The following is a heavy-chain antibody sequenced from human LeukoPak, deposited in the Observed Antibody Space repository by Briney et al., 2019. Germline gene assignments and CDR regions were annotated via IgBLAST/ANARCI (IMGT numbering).Heavy chain of an antibody. J-gene: IGHJ6*04. CDR2: IYYSGST. Sequence: SETLSLTCTVSGGSISSGGYYWSWIRQHPGKCLEWIGYIYYSGSTYYNPSLKSRVTISVDTSKNQFSLKLSSVTAADTAVYYCARDFIGMGRTTVTTNYYYGMDVWGKGTTVTVSS. CDR3: ARDFIGMGRTTVTTNYYYGMDV. D-gene: IGHD4-17*01. CDR1: GGSISSGGYY. V-gene: IGHV4-31*03.